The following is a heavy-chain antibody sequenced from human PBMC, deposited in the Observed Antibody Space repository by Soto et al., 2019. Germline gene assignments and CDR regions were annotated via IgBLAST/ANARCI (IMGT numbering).Heavy chain of an antibody. Sequence: QVQLQESGPTLVKPSETLSLTCTVSGGSIRSYSWTWIRQPPGEGMGWIGCICNSGTTNYTPTLKSRFAISIHSQKSQFSLQLSSVTVADTAFYYCASGVSILVSTRRLMDVWGKGTTVTVSS. CDR3: ASGVSILVSTRRLMDV. J-gene: IGHJ6*03. D-gene: IGHD3-9*01. CDR1: GGSIRSYS. V-gene: IGHV4-59*08. CDR2: ICNSGTT.